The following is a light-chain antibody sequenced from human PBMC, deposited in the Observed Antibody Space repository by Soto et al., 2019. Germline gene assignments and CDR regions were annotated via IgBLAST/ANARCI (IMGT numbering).Light chain of an antibody. CDR2: KAS. V-gene: IGKV1-5*03. CDR1: RSISSW. Sequence: DIQMTHSPSTLAASVGDIVTITCRASRSISSWLAWFQQKAGKAPKLLIYKASSLESGVPSRFSGSGSGTEVTLTIISLQRDDDSASYCQQYNSYSERTVGQGTKVEIK. J-gene: IGKJ1*01. CDR3: QQYNSYSERT.